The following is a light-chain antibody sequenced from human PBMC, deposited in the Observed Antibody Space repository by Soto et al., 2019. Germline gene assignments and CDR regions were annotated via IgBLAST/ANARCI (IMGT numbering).Light chain of an antibody. J-gene: IGKJ1*01. CDR3: QQYNNWWT. Sequence: EIVLTQSPGTLSLSPGERATLSCRASLSVGSNLAWYQQKPGQAPRLLIYGASTRATGIPARFTGSGSGTEFTLTISSLQFDDSAVYYCQQYNNWWTFGQGTKVDIK. V-gene: IGKV3-15*01. CDR2: GAS. CDR1: LSVGSN.